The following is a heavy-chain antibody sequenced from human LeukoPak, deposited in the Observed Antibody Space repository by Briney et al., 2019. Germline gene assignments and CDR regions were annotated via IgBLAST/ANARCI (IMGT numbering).Heavy chain of an antibody. CDR2: ITASGGNT. V-gene: IGHV3-23*01. Sequence: PGGSLRLSCAASGFTFSSYAMGWVRQAPGKGLEWVSAITASGGNTYYADSAKGRFTISRDNSKNPLYLQVNSLRAEDTAVYYCAKGNGYSYGRYYFADWGQGTPVTAPS. D-gene: IGHD5-18*01. J-gene: IGHJ4*02. CDR1: GFTFSSYA. CDR3: AKGNGYSYGRYYFAD.